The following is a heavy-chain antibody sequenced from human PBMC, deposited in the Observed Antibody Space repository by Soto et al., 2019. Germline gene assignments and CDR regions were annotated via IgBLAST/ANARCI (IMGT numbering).Heavy chain of an antibody. V-gene: IGHV4-34*01. CDR1: GGSFSGYY. J-gene: IGHJ4*02. D-gene: IGHD4-17*01. CDR2: INHSGST. Sequence: PSETLSLTCAVYGGSFSGYYWIWIRQPPGKGLEWIGEINHSGSTNYNPSLKSRVTISVDTSKNQFSLKLSSVTAADTAVYYCARGRVTKRFDYWGQGTLVTVSS. CDR3: ARGRVTKRFDY.